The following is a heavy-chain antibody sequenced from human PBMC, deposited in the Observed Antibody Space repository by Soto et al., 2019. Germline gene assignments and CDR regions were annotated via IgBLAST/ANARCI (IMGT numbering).Heavy chain of an antibody. J-gene: IGHJ6*02. D-gene: IGHD2-21*02. CDR1: GGSISSSHW. V-gene: IGHV4-4*02. CDR2: IYHSGST. Sequence: PSETLSLTCAVSGGSISSSHWWGWVRQAPGKGLEWIGEIYHSGSTNYNPSLKSRITMSVDKSKNQFSVNLSSVTAADTAVYYCVRDEEETEIVPAPWLVWGRGTMVTVSS. CDR3: VRDEEETEIVPAPWLV.